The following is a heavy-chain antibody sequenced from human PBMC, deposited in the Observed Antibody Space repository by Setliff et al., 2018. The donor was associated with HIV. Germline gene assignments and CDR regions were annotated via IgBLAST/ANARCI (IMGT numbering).Heavy chain of an antibody. CDR2: IRSQDYGGST. CDR3: TRDKGYAFDI. J-gene: IGHJ3*02. V-gene: IGHV3-49*04. D-gene: IGHD5-18*01. Sequence: GGSLRLSCTASGFAFGDFPMSWVRQAPGKGLEWVGFIRSQDYGGSTEYAASVKDRFTVSRDDSKSIAYLQINSLKTEDTAVYYCTRDKGYAFDIWGQGTMVTVSS. CDR1: GFAFGDFP.